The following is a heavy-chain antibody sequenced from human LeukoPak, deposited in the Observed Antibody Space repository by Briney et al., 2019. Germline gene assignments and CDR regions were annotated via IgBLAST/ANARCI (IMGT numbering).Heavy chain of an antibody. Sequence: SETLSLTCAVYGGSFSGYYWSWIRQPPGKGLEWIGEINHSDSTNSNPSPNSRVTISVDTYTNQFSLKLSSVTAADTAVYYCARGWGSSWYPGAFDIWGQGTMVTVSS. J-gene: IGHJ3*02. CDR3: ARGWGSSWYPGAFDI. V-gene: IGHV4-34*01. D-gene: IGHD6-13*01. CDR2: INHSDST. CDR1: GGSFSGYY.